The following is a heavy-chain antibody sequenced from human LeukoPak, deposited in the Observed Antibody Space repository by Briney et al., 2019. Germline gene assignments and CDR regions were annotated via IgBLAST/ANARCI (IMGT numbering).Heavy chain of an antibody. CDR3: ATYDILTGYTFDY. V-gene: IGHV1-24*01. D-gene: IGHD3-9*01. CDR1: GYTITELS. J-gene: IGHJ4*02. CDR2: FDPEDGET. Sequence: ASVKVSCKVSGYTITELSMHWVRQAPGKGLEWMGGFDPEDGETIYAQKFQGRVTMTEDTSTDTAYIELSSLRSEDTAVYYCATYDILTGYTFDYWGQGTLVTVSS.